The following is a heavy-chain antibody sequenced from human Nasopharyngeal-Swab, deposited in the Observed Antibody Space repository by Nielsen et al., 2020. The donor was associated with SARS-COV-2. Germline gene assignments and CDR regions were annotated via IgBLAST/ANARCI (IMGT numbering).Heavy chain of an antibody. D-gene: IGHD4-11*01. CDR2: IWYDGSNK. J-gene: IGHJ4*02. CDR3: ARDLTIDYTSPDY. V-gene: IGHV3-33*01. CDR1: GFTFSSYG. Sequence: SCAASGFTFSSYGMHWVRQAPGKGLEWVAVIWYDGSNKYYADSVKGRFTISRDNSKNTLYLQMNSLRAEDTAVYYCARDLTIDYTSPDYWGQGTLVTVSS.